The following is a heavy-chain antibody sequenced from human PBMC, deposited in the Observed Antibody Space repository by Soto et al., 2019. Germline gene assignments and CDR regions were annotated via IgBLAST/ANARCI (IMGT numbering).Heavy chain of an antibody. Sequence: PSETLSLTCSVSGGSISSSNYYWAWIRQPPGKGLEWIGGIYHTGETYYNPSLTPRVTLSVDTSKNQFSLILNSVTAADTALYYRLRHGQWVGIKVYWGSSAQVT. CDR2: IYHTGET. V-gene: IGHV4-39*01. CDR1: GGSISSSNYY. D-gene: IGHD1-26*01. CDR3: LRHGQWVGIKVY. J-gene: IGHJ2*01.